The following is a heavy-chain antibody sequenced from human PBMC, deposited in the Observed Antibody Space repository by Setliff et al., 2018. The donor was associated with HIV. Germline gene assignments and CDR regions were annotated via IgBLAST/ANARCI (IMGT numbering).Heavy chain of an antibody. CDR2: LGKSNSRM. Sequence: GGSLRLSCTASGFTFRDYSMNWVRQAPGKGLEWVSYLGKSNSRMTYAGSVKGRFTISGDNAKNTLYLQMNSLTSEDTAVYYCARQDVGAYAPLRYWGQGTLVTVSS. J-gene: IGHJ4*02. D-gene: IGHD5-12*01. CDR1: GFTFRDYS. V-gene: IGHV3-48*01. CDR3: ARQDVGAYAPLRY.